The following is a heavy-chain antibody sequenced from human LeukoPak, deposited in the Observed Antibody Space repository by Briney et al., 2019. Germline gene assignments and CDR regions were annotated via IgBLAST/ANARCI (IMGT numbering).Heavy chain of an antibody. Sequence: GASVKVSCKASGGTFSSYAISWVRQAPGRGLEWMGGIIPIFGTANYAQKFQGRVTITADESTSTAYMELSSLRSEDTAVYYCASVKSYSSSSSEDSSWFDPWGQGTLVTVSS. J-gene: IGHJ5*02. CDR1: GGTFSSYA. CDR2: IIPIFGTA. D-gene: IGHD6-6*01. CDR3: ASVKSYSSSSSEDSSWFDP. V-gene: IGHV1-69*13.